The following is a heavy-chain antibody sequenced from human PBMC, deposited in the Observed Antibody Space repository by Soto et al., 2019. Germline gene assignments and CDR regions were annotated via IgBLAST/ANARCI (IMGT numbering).Heavy chain of an antibody. V-gene: IGHV1-69*13. J-gene: IGHJ4*02. CDR1: GGTFSSYA. Sequence: SVKVSCKASGGTFSSYAISWVRQAPGQGLEWMGGIIPIFGTANYAQKFQGRVTITADESTSTAYMELSSLRSEDTAVYYCARDRGYDSSGYYLPVPYFFDYWGQGTLVTVSS. CDR2: IIPIFGTA. D-gene: IGHD3-22*01. CDR3: ARDRGYDSSGYYLPVPYFFDY.